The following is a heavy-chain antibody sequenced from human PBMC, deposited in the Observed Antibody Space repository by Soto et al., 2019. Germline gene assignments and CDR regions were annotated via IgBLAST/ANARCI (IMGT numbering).Heavy chain of an antibody. CDR1: EFTFNTYA. J-gene: IGHJ6*02. CDR3: ARDVGNYVPYYYGMDV. CDR2: IAYDGNDK. D-gene: IGHD1-7*01. Sequence: PGGSLRLSCAASEFTFNTYAMHWVRQAPCKGLEWVAVIAYDGNDKYYADSVKGRFTISRDNSKNALYLQMNTLRPEDTAMYYCARDVGNYVPYYYGMDVWGQGTTVTVSS. V-gene: IGHV3-30*03.